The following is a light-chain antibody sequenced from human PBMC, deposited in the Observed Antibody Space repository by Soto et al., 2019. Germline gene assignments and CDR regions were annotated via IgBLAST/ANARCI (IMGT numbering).Light chain of an antibody. CDR1: QSLLSRANDMHT. V-gene: IGKV4-1*01. J-gene: IGKJ4*01. CDR2: WAS. CDR3: QQHLGFVVT. Sequence: DIALTQSPEFLAVILGERATIKCRSSQSLLSRANDMHTLSWLQKKPGQPPNLLIYWASTQHPELSDRFSGRASGTDLTLSISSLQPEDVAVYYCQQHLGFVVTLGVGTKVDIK.